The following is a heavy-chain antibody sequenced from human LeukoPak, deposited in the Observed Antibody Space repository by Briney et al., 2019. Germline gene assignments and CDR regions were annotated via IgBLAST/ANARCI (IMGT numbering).Heavy chain of an antibody. CDR1: GGSISSGGYS. Sequence: IPSQTLSLTCAVSGGSISSGGYSWSWIRQPPGKGLEWIGYIYYSGSANYNPSLKSRVTISVDTSKNQFSLKLSSVTAADTAVYYCARQPDSSGYYFRPSWFDPWGQGTLVTVSS. V-gene: IGHV4-61*08. CDR3: ARQPDSSGYYFRPSWFDP. D-gene: IGHD3-22*01. CDR2: IYYSGSA. J-gene: IGHJ5*02.